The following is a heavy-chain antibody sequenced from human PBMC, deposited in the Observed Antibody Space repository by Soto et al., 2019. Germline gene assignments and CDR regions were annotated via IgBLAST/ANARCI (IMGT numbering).Heavy chain of an antibody. CDR1: GFTFSDHY. V-gene: IGHV3-72*01. D-gene: IGHD3-16*01. CDR2: SKNKADSYTT. CDR3: TVWGWGNDFGAA. Sequence: EVQLVESGGGLVQPGGSLRLSCAASGFTFSDHYMDWVRQAPGKGLEWVGRSKNKADSYTTEYAASVKGRFTISRDGSKNSLFLKMNSLKTEDTAVYYCTVWGWGNDFGAAWGQGMLVTVSS. J-gene: IGHJ4*02.